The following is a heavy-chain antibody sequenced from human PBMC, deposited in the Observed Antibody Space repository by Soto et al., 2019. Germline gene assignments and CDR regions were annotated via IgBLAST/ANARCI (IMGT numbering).Heavy chain of an antibody. V-gene: IGHV1-8*01. CDR2: MNRTSGDT. Sequence: VQLVQSVPAVKKPGASVRVSCKASGYTFTNFDINWVRQAAGQGLEWMGWMNRTSGDTVLAQKFEGRVTMTKNTSINTAYRDLTSLRYEDTAIDYCARGAPLDGSNWFLDFWGHGTLVTVSS. J-gene: IGHJ5*01. D-gene: IGHD6-13*01. CDR1: GYTFTNFD. CDR3: ARGAPLDGSNWFLDF.